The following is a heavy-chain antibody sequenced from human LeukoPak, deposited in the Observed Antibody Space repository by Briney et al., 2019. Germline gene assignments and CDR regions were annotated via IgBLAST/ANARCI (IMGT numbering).Heavy chain of an antibody. V-gene: IGHV3-21*01. J-gene: IGHJ4*02. D-gene: IGHD1-26*01. CDR2: ISSSSSYI. CDR3: ARDDGSYHGPFDY. CDR1: GFTFSSYS. Sequence: GGSLRLSCAASGFTFSSYSMNWVRQAPGKGLEWVSSISSSSSYIYYADSVKGRFTISRDNAKNSLYLQMNSLRAEDTAVYYCARDDGSYHGPFDYWGQGTLVTVS.